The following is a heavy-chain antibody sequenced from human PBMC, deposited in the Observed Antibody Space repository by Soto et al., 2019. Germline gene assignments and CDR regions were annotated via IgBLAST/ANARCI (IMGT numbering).Heavy chain of an antibody. D-gene: IGHD2-8*01. Sequence: EVQLLESGGGLVRPGGSLRLSCAASGFTFYNYAMNWVRQAPGKGLEWVSTISGGGDGTYYADSVKGRFTISRDNSRNTVYLQMNSLRAADTAVYYCAKKGLGSLATYCTTGDCYYAFDVWGQGTLVPVSS. CDR1: GFTFYNYA. CDR2: ISGGGDGT. V-gene: IGHV3-23*01. J-gene: IGHJ3*01. CDR3: AKKGLGSLATYCTTGDCYYAFDV.